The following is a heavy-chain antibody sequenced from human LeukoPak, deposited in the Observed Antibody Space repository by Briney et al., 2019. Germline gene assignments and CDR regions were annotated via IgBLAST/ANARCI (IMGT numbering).Heavy chain of an antibody. V-gene: IGHV3-23*01. J-gene: IGHJ6*03. Sequence: GGSLRLSCAASGFTFSSYAMSWVRQAPGKGLEWVPAIGGSGGSTYYADSVKGRFTISRDNSKNTLYLQMNSLRAEDTAVYYCAKELQNYYYYSMDVWGKGTTVTVSS. CDR2: IGGSGGST. D-gene: IGHD4-11*01. CDR3: AKELQNYYYYSMDV. CDR1: GFTFSSYA.